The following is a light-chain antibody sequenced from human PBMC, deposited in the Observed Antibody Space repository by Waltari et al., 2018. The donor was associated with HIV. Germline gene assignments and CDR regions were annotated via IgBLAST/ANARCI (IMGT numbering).Light chain of an antibody. Sequence: QSVLTQPPSVSGAPGQRVTISCTGSSSKLGADYDVHWYQHLPGTAPKLLIYANTHRPSGVPDRFSGSKSGTSASLAITGLQAEDEAEYYCQSYDSSLSGYVVFGGGTKLTVL. CDR3: QSYDSSLSGYVV. CDR1: SSKLGADYD. V-gene: IGLV1-40*01. J-gene: IGLJ2*01. CDR2: ANT.